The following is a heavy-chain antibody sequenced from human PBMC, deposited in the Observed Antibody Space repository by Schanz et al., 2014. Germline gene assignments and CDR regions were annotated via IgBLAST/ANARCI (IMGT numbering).Heavy chain of an antibody. V-gene: IGHV3-23*01. CDR3: ARDASSSDYHLAH. Sequence: EVQLLESGGGLVQPGGSLRLSCAASGFTFSSYAMTWVRQAPGMGLEWVSAISGRDGSTYYADSVRGRFTISRDNSKNTLYLQMNSLRAEDTAVYYCARDASSSDYHLAHWGQGTLVTVSS. J-gene: IGHJ4*02. D-gene: IGHD3-22*01. CDR2: ISGRDGST. CDR1: GFTFSSYA.